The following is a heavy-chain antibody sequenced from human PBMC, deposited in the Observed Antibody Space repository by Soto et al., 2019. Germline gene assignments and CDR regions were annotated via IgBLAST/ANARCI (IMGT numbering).Heavy chain of an antibody. CDR2: IYTSGST. CDR1: GGSISSYY. V-gene: IGHV4-4*07. Sequence: SETLSLTYTVSGGSISSYYWSWIRQPAGKGLQWIGRIYTSGSTNYNPSLKSRVTMSVDTSKNQFSLKLSSVTAADTAVYYCARACSSTSCYDAFASWVQGTLVTVS. CDR3: ARACSSTSCYDAFAS. J-gene: IGHJ4*02. D-gene: IGHD2-2*01.